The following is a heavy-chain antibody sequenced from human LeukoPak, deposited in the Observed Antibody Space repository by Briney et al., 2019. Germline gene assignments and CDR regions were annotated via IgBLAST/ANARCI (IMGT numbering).Heavy chain of an antibody. J-gene: IGHJ4*02. D-gene: IGHD2/OR15-2a*01. CDR1: GFTFNTYG. Sequence: GGSLRLSCAASGFTFNTYGMNWVRQAPGKGLEWVSIISSSGSDTYYADSVKGRFTIARDNPQNTLYLQMNILRADDTAIYYCARQGEGTTDYWGQGTLVTVSS. CDR2: ISSSGSDT. CDR3: ARQGEGTTDY. V-gene: IGHV3-23*01.